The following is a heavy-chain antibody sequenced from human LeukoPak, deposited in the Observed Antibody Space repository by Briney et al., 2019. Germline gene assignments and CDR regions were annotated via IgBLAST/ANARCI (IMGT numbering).Heavy chain of an antibody. Sequence: SETLSLTCTVSGGSVNGYYWNWIRQAPGKGLEWIGFIHYSGLTVYNPSLQSRVSMSVDTSRNQFSLDLSSVTAADTALYYCARDPPEDEWNSLDSWGQGILVTVSS. D-gene: IGHD1-7*01. CDR2: IHYSGLT. CDR1: GGSVNGYY. J-gene: IGHJ4*02. V-gene: IGHV4-59*02. CDR3: ARDPPEDEWNSLDS.